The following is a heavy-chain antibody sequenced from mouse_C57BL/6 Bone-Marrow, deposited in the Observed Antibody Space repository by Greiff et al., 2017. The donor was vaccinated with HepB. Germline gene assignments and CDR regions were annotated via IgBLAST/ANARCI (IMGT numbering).Heavy chain of an antibody. Sequence: DVHLVESGGGLVKPGGSLKLSCAASGFTFSDYGMHWVRQAPEKGLEWVAYISSGSSTIYYADTVKGRFTISRDNAKNTLCLQMTSLRSEDTAMYYCARGYYGTDYWGQGTTLTVSS. D-gene: IGHD1-1*01. CDR3: ARGYYGTDY. CDR1: GFTFSDYG. V-gene: IGHV5-17*01. CDR2: ISSGSSTI. J-gene: IGHJ2*01.